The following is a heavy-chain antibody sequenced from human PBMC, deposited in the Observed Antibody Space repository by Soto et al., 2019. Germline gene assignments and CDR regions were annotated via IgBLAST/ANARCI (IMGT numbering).Heavy chain of an antibody. V-gene: IGHV4-30-4*01. J-gene: IGHJ3*02. D-gene: IGHD3-10*01. CDR1: VGSIISGDYY. Sequence: SETLSLTCTFSVGSIISGDYYWSWIRQPPGKGLEWIGYIYYSGSTYYNPSLKSRVTISVDTSKNQFSLKLSSVTAADTAVYYCARGDSWFGELFSTYPRGAFDIWGQGTMVTVSS. CDR3: ARGDSWFGELFSTYPRGAFDI. CDR2: IYYSGST.